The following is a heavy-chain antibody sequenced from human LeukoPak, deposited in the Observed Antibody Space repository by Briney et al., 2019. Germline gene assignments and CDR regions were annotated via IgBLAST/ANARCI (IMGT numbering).Heavy chain of an antibody. J-gene: IGHJ4*02. CDR2: IYSGGDT. V-gene: IGHV3-66*01. Sequence: AGGSLRLSCAASEFAVSSNYMSWVRQAPGKGLEWVSLIYSGGDTYYSDSVKGRFTISRDNSMNTLYLQMNSLRAEDTAVYYCAKSRIQLWLLGYWGQGTLVTVSS. CDR1: EFAVSSNY. CDR3: AKSRIQLWLLGY. D-gene: IGHD5-18*01.